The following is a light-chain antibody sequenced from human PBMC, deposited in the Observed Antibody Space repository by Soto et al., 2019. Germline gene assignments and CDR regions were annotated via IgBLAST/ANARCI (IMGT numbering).Light chain of an antibody. Sequence: GTVSLSKEERTALSCRASQSISRYLAWYQQKPGQGPRLLIYGASSRATGTPDRFSGSGSGTDFTLTINRLEPEDFELYYCQQYGSSPPPVGHGTKVDIK. V-gene: IGKV3-20*01. CDR2: GAS. CDR1: QSISRY. CDR3: QQYGSSPPP. J-gene: IGKJ1*01.